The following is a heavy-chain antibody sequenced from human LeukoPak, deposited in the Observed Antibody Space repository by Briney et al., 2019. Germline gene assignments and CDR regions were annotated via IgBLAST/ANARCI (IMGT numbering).Heavy chain of an antibody. V-gene: IGHV7-4-1*02. Sequence: ASVTVSCKASGYTFTSYAMNWVRQAPGQGLEWMGWINTNTGNPTYAQGFTGRFVFSLDTSVSTAYLQISSLRAEDTAVYYCARLGRITIFGENWFDPWGQGTLVTVSS. J-gene: IGHJ5*02. CDR1: GYTFTSYA. CDR3: ARLGRITIFGENWFDP. D-gene: IGHD3-3*01. CDR2: INTNTGNP.